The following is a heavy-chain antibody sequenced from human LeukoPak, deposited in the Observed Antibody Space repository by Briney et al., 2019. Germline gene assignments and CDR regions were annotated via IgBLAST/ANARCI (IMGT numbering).Heavy chain of an antibody. V-gene: IGHV1-2*04. Sequence: ASVRVSCKASGYTFSGYYMHWVRQAPGQGLEWMGWINPNSGGANYAQKFQGWVTMTRDTSVSTAYMELSRLKSDDTAVYYCARSSEVAAMGFDYWGQGTLVTVPS. CDR3: ARSSEVAAMGFDY. CDR2: INPNSGGA. CDR1: GYTFSGYY. J-gene: IGHJ4*02. D-gene: IGHD5-12*01.